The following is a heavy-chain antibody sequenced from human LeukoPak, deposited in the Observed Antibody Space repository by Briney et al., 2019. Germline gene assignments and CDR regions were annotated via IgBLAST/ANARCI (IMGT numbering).Heavy chain of an antibody. Sequence: GGSLRLSCAASGLTFSSYGMHWARQAPGKGLEWVAVIWYDERNKYYTDSVKGRFTISRDNSKNTVYLQMNSLGVEDTAVYYCARGGFSGTFYYFDNWGQGTLVTVSS. CDR1: GLTFSSYG. J-gene: IGHJ4*02. D-gene: IGHD1-26*01. V-gene: IGHV3-33*01. CDR2: IWYDERNK. CDR3: ARGGFSGTFYYFDN.